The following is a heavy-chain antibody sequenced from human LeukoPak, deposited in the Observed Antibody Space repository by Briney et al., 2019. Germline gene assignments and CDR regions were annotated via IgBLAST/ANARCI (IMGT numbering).Heavy chain of an antibody. J-gene: IGHJ3*02. V-gene: IGHV3-30*03. Sequence: PGGSLRLSCAASGFTFSTYGMHRVRQAPGKGLEWVAGISYDGSNTYYVDSVKGRCTISRDKSKNTLYLQMNSLRAEDTAVYYCARSPHNFYYDSSGYHPLDTFDMWGQGTMVTVSS. CDR3: ARSPHNFYYDSSGYHPLDTFDM. CDR2: ISYDGSNT. D-gene: IGHD3-22*01. CDR1: GFTFSTYG.